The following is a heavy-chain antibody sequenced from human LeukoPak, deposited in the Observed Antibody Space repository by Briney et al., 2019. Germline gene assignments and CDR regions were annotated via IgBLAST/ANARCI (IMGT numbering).Heavy chain of an antibody. J-gene: IGHJ4*02. Sequence: GGSLRLSCAASGFTFSSYAMSWVRQAPGKGLEWVSAISGSGGSTYYADSVKGRFTISRDNSKNTLYLQMNSLRAEDTAVYYCAKDPPYDFWSGNFDYGAQGTLVTVSS. CDR1: GFTFSSYA. CDR2: ISGSGGST. V-gene: IGHV3-23*01. D-gene: IGHD3-3*01. CDR3: AKDPPYDFWSGNFDY.